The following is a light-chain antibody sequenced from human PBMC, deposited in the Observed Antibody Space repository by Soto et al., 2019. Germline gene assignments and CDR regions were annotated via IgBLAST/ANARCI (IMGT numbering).Light chain of an antibody. V-gene: IGKV3D-20*02. CDR1: QRITNNF. CDR2: GAS. Sequence: EIVLTQSPVTLSLSPGERATLSCRASQRITNNFLAWFQQKPGLAPRLLIYGASSRASGIPDRFSGSGSGTDFALTISRLEPEDFAVYYCQQRSNWPPITFGQGTRLEIK. CDR3: QQRSNWPPIT. J-gene: IGKJ5*01.